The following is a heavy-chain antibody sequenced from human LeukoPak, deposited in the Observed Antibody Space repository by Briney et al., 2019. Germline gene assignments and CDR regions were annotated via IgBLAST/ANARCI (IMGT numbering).Heavy chain of an antibody. J-gene: IGHJ6*04. V-gene: IGHV3-48*04. CDR2: IISSVSTI. CDR3: AELGITMIGGV. CDR1: GFTFSSYG. Sequence: GGSLRLSCAASGFTFSSYGMSWVRQGPGKGLEWVSYIISSVSTIYYAYSVKGRFTISRDNAKNSLYLQMNSLRAEDTAVYYCAELGITMIGGVWGKGTTVTISS. D-gene: IGHD3-10*02.